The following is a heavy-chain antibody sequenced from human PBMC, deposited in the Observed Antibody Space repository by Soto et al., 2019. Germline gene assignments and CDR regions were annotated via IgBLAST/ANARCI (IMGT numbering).Heavy chain of an antibody. CDR3: VREQYGDNYFDY. V-gene: IGHV3-30-3*01. Sequence: QVQLVESGGGVVQPGRSLRLSCAASGFTFSSYAMHWVRQAPGKGLEWVAVMSYDGSNNYYADSVKGRFTISRDNSKYTLYLQMNSLRAEDTAMYYCVREQYGDNYFDYWGQGTLLTVSS. CDR1: GFTFSSYA. CDR2: MSYDGSNN. J-gene: IGHJ4*02. D-gene: IGHD3-10*01.